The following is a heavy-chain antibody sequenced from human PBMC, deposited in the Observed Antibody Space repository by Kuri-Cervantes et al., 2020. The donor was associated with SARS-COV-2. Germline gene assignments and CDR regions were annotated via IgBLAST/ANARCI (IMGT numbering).Heavy chain of an antibody. D-gene: IGHD2-2*02. V-gene: IGHV3-15*01. CDR1: GFTLSNAW. CDR3: TTDLPNPTYPRYYYYYYGMDV. CDR2: IKSKTDGGTT. Sequence: GESLKISWSASGFTLSNAWMSWVRQAPGKGLEWVGRIKSKTDGGTTDYAAPVKGRFTISRDDSKNTLYLQMNSLKTEDTAVYYCTTDLPNPTYPRYYYYYYGMDVWGQGTTVTVSS. J-gene: IGHJ6*02.